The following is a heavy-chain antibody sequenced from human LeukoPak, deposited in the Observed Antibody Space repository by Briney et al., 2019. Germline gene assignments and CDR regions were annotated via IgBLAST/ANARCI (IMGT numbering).Heavy chain of an antibody. D-gene: IGHD3-10*01. CDR3: ARVTGSYYYYYYMDV. J-gene: IGHJ6*03. V-gene: IGHV4-39*07. CDR1: GGSIRSSSYY. CDR2: ISYSGNT. Sequence: SETLSLTCTVSGGSIRSSSYYWGWIRQPPGKGLEWIGSISYSGNTYYDPSLKSRVTISVDTSKNQLSLKLSSVTAADTAVYYCARVTGSYYYYYYMDVWGKGTTVTVSS.